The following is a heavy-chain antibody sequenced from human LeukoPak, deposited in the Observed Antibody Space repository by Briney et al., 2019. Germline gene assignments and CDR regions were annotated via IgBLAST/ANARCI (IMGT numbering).Heavy chain of an antibody. CDR1: GGSISSYY. Sequence: PSETLSLTCTVSGGSISSYYWSWIRQPPGKGLEWIGYIYYSGSTNYNPSLKSRVTISVDTSKNQFSLKLSSVTAADTAVYYCARATPPFYRQQLVRTEKKNRLGWFDPWGQGTLVTVSS. D-gene: IGHD6-13*01. CDR3: ARATPPFYRQQLVRTEKKNRLGWFDP. V-gene: IGHV4-59*01. J-gene: IGHJ5*02. CDR2: IYYSGST.